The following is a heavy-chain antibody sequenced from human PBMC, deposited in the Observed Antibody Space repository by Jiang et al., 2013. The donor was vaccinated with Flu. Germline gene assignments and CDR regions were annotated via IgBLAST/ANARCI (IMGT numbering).Heavy chain of an antibody. Sequence: RLSCAASGXTFDDYGMSWVRQAPGKGLEWVSGINWNGGSTGYADSVKGRFTISRDNAKNSLYLQMNSLRAEDTALYYCARSSGPYSSSWYETYYFDYWGQGTLVTVSS. D-gene: IGHD6-13*01. CDR1: GXTFDDYG. CDR2: INWNGGST. V-gene: IGHV3-20*04. CDR3: ARSSGPYSSSWYETYYFDY. J-gene: IGHJ4*02.